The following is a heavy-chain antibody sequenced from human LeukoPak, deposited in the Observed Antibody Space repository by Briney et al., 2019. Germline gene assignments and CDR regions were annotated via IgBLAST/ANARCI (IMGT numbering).Heavy chain of an antibody. CDR1: GFTFSSYS. Sequence: PGGSLRLSCAASGFTFSSYSMNWVRQAPGKGLEWVSSISSSSSYIYYADSVKGRFTISRDNAKNSLYLQMNSLRAGDTAVYYCARVQYSSSAIDYWGQGTLVTVSS. CDR3: ARVQYSSSAIDY. V-gene: IGHV3-21*01. D-gene: IGHD6-6*01. J-gene: IGHJ4*02. CDR2: ISSSSSYI.